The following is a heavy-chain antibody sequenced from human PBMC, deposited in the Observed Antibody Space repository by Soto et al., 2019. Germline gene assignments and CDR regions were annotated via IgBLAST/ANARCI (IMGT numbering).Heavy chain of an antibody. V-gene: IGHV3-15*05. J-gene: IGHJ5*02. CDR2: IKSRTHGGTA. CDR1: GFNFADAW. CDR3: TSDVGHMSLPLFSS. Sequence: PGGSLRLSCATSGFNFADAWMGWVRQPPGRGLEWVGRIKSRTHGGTADFPAPLKGRFSISRDDSTSTLYPLMTSLQTEDTAVYHCTSDVGHMSLPLFSSWGQGXLVTVSS. D-gene: IGHD3-16*01.